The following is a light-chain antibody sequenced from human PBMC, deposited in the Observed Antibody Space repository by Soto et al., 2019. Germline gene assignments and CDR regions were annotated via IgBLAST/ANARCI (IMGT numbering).Light chain of an antibody. V-gene: IGKV3-20*01. Sequence: EIVLTQSPGTLSLSPGERATLSCRASQSVSSSYVAWYQQKPDQAPRLLIYGASSRATGIPGRFSGSGSGTDFTITISRLETDDLAVYYCQQYGSSHTRSATFGQGTKLEIK. CDR3: QQYGSSHTRSAT. CDR1: QSVSSSY. J-gene: IGKJ2*01. CDR2: GAS.